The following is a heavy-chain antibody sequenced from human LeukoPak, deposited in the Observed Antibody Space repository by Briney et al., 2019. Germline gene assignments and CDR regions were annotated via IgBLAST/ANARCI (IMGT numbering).Heavy chain of an antibody. CDR1: GFTFSNAW. V-gene: IGHV3-15*01. CDR3: TTAYYYGSGSPFDY. CDR2: IKSKTDGGTT. Sequence: GGSLRLSCAASGFTFSNAWMRWVRQAPGKGLEWVCRIKSKTDGGTTDYAAPVKGRFTISRDDSKNTLYLQMNSLKTEDTAVYYCTTAYYYGSGSPFDYWGQGTLVTVSS. D-gene: IGHD3-10*01. J-gene: IGHJ4*02.